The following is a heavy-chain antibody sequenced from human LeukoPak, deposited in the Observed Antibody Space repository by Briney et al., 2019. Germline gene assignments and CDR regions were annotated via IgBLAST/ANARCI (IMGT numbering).Heavy chain of an antibody. CDR2: IWYDGSNK. CDR3: AKPGDIVVVPAAQYFDY. CDR1: GFTFSSYG. V-gene: IGHV3-33*06. J-gene: IGHJ4*02. D-gene: IGHD2-2*01. Sequence: PGGSLRLSCAASGFTFSSYGMHWVRQAPGKGLEWVAVIWYDGSNKYYADSVKGRFTISRDNSKNTLYLQMNSLRAEDTAVYYCAKPGDIVVVPAAQYFDYWGQGTLVTVSS.